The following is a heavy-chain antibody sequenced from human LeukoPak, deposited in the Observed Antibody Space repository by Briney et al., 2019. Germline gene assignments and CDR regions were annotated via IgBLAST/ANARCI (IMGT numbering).Heavy chain of an antibody. CDR1: GFTVSSNY. CDR3: AKANYGSGSYYNGVDY. CDR2: ISGSGGST. Sequence: PGGSLRLSCAASGFTVSSNYMSWVRQAPGKGLEWVSAISGSGGSTYYADSVKGRFTISRDNSKNTLFLQMNSLRAEDTAVYYCAKANYGSGSYYNGVDYWGQGTLVTVSS. J-gene: IGHJ4*02. V-gene: IGHV3-23*01. D-gene: IGHD3-10*01.